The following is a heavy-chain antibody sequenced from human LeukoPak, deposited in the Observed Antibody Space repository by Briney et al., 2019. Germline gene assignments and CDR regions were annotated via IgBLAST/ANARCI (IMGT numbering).Heavy chain of an antibody. CDR3: AKDDAWLRFGE. V-gene: IGHV3-23*01. J-gene: IGHJ4*02. Sequence: GGSLRLSCAGSGFPFSSHGMNWVRQAPGKGLEWVSGISPSGDITYYADSVKGRFTISRDNSKNTLYLEVISLTAEDTAVYYCAKDDAWLRFGEWSQGTLVTVSS. D-gene: IGHD3-10*01. CDR1: GFPFSSHG. CDR2: ISPSGDIT.